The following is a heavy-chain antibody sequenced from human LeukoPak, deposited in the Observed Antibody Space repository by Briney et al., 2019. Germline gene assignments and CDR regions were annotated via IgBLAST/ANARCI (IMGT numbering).Heavy chain of an antibody. V-gene: IGHV1-18*01. CDR3: ARERPAANRHNWFDP. D-gene: IGHD2-2*01. J-gene: IGHJ5*02. Sequence: ASVKVSCKASGYTFTSYGISWVRQAPGQGLEWMGWISAYNGNTNYVQKLQGRVTMTTDTSTSTAYMELRSLRSDDTAVYYCARERPAANRHNWFDPWGQGTLVTVSS. CDR2: ISAYNGNT. CDR1: GYTFTSYG.